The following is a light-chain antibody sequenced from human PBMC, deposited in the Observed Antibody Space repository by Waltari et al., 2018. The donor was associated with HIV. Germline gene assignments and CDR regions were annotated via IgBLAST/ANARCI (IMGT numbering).Light chain of an antibody. CDR2: GND. J-gene: IGLJ3*02. V-gene: IGLV1-44*01. Sequence: QSVLPQPPSASGTPGQRVTISCSASSSQIGGNPVNWYQHLPGTAPKLLIYGNDQRPSGVPDRFSASMSGTSASLAISGLQSADEADYYCAAWDDSLNGGVFGGGTKLTVL. CDR3: AAWDDSLNGGV. CDR1: SSQIGGNP.